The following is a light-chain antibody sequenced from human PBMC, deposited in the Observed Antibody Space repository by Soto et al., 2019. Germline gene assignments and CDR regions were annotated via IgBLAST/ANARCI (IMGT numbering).Light chain of an antibody. Sequence: QSALTQPASVSGSPGQSVTISCTGTSSDFGSYKFVSWYQHHPGTVPKVIIYETSKRPSGVSDRFSGSKSGNTASLTISGLQAEDEADYYCFSFTSTNTHVFGSGTKATVL. V-gene: IGLV2-23*01. J-gene: IGLJ1*01. CDR1: SSDFGSYKF. CDR3: FSFTSTNTHV. CDR2: ETS.